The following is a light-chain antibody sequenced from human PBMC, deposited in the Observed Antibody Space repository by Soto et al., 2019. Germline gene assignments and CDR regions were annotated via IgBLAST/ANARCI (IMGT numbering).Light chain of an antibody. V-gene: IGKV3-20*01. CDR2: GAS. CDR1: QSVSSY. Sequence: GVTQSAATLSLYPGERATLSCRASQSVSSYLAWYQQKPGQAPRLLIYGASSRATGIPDRFSGSGSGTDFTLTINRLEPEDFAVYYCQQYGSSLYTFGQGTKVDIK. CDR3: QQYGSSLYT. J-gene: IGKJ2*01.